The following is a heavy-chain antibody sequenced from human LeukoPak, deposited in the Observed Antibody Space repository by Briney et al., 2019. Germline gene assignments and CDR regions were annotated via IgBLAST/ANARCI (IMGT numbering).Heavy chain of an antibody. V-gene: IGHV3-21*01. CDR3: ASLGVTTFDY. CDR2: ISSSTSYI. D-gene: IGHD3-10*01. Sequence: NPGGSLRLSXAASGFTFSSYSMNWVRQAPGQGLEWVSSISSSTSYIYYADSVKGRFTISRDNAKNSLYLQMNSLRAEDTAVYYCASLGVTTFDYWGPGTLVTVSS. J-gene: IGHJ4*02. CDR1: GFTFSSYS.